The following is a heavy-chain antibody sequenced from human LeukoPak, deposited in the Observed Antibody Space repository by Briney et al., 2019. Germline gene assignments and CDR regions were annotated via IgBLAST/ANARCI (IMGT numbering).Heavy chain of an antibody. CDR3: AKSGMVPRYFDWYTPTDWFDP. CDR1: GFTFSSCG. J-gene: IGHJ5*02. Sequence: GRSLRLSCAASGFTFSSCGMHWVRQAPGKGLEWVAVISYDGSNKYYADSVKGRFTISRDNSKNTLYLQMNSLRAEDTAVYYCAKSGMVPRYFDWYTPTDWFDPWGQGTLVTVSS. CDR2: ISYDGSNK. V-gene: IGHV3-30*18. D-gene: IGHD3-9*01.